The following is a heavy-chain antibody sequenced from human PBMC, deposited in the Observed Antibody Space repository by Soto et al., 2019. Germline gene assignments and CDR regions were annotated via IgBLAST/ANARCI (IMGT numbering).Heavy chain of an antibody. J-gene: IGHJ4*02. CDR2: ISQSGNT. CDR1: SGSFSGYY. Sequence: SETLSLTCSIYSGSFSGYYWSWIRQPPGKGLEWIREISQSGNTNYSPSLKSRVSISIDTSKKQFSLNLASVSAADTAVYYCARAPKVSGSSQTRPDFWGQGTLVTVSS. V-gene: IGHV4-34*01. D-gene: IGHD6-6*01. CDR3: ARAPKVSGSSQTRPDF.